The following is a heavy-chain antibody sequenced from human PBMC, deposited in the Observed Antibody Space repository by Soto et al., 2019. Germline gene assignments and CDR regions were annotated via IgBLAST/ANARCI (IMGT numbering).Heavy chain of an antibody. CDR1: GGPISSYY. V-gene: IGHV4-59*01. CDR2: IYYSGST. J-gene: IGHJ6*02. CDR3: ARDRVYYGSGSYEPYYYGMDV. D-gene: IGHD3-10*01. Sequence: SETLSLTCTVSGGPISSYYWSWIRQPPGKGLEWIGYIYYSGSTNYNPSLKSRVTISVDTSKNHFSLKLSSVTAADTAVYYCARDRVYYGSGSYEPYYYGMDVWGQGTTVT.